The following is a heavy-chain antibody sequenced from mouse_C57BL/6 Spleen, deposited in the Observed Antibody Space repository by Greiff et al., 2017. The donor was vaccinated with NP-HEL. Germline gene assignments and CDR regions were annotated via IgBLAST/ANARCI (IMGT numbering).Heavy chain of an antibody. J-gene: IGHJ2*01. D-gene: IGHD2-5*01. CDR2: TNPTNGRT. V-gene: IGHV1S81*02. Sequence: VQLQQSGAELVKAGASVKMSCKASGYTFTSYWMHWVKQRLGQGLEWFAETNPTNGRTYYNEKFKSKATLTVDKSSSPAYMLLSGPTFEDSAVYYCARIKKIVTTYFDYWGQGTTLTGSS. CDR1: GYTFTSYW. CDR3: ARIKKIVTTYFDY.